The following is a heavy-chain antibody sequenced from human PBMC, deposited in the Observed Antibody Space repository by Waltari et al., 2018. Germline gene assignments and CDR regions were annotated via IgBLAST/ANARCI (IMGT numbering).Heavy chain of an antibody. CDR1: GGSFSGYY. CDR3: ARVLVVVAAPFDY. D-gene: IGHD2-15*01. J-gene: IGHJ4*02. Sequence: QVQLQQWGAGLLKPSETLSLTCAVYGGSFSGYYWSWIRQPPGKGLEWMGEINHRGSTNYNPSLKSRVTISVDTSKNQFSLKLSSVTAADTAVYYCARVLVVVAAPFDYWGQGTLVTVSS. V-gene: IGHV4-34*01. CDR2: INHRGST.